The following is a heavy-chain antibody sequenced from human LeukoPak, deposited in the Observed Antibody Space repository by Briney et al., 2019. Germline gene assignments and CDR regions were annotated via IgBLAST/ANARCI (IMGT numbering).Heavy chain of an antibody. CDR2: INHSGST. J-gene: IGHJ3*02. Sequence: SSETLSLTCAVYGGSFSGCYWSWIRQPPGKGLEWIGEINHSGSTNYNPSLKSRVTISLNTSKSQFFLKLSSVTAADTAVFYCARGRPRSLIVGTTRRSRAFDIWGQGTMVTVSS. CDR1: GGSFSGCY. D-gene: IGHD1-26*01. V-gene: IGHV4-34*01. CDR3: ARGRPRSLIVGTTRRSRAFDI.